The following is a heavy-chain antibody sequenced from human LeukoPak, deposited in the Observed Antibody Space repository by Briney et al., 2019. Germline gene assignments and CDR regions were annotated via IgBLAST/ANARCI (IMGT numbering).Heavy chain of an antibody. V-gene: IGHV3-30*01. J-gene: IGHJ4*02. CDR1: GSTFSGHL. CDR2: TAYEGGEK. Sequence: GGSLRLSCAASGSTFSGHLLHWVRQAPGKGLEWVAGTAYEGGEKYYADSVSGRFTISRDNSDNTVYLQMNGLRLEDTAVYYCASMVRGNYFDYWGQGTLVTVSS. CDR3: ASMVRGNYFDY. D-gene: IGHD3-10*01.